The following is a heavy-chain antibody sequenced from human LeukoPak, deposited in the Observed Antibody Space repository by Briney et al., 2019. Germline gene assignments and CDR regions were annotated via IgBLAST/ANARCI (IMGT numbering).Heavy chain of an antibody. Sequence: PGGSLRLSCAASGFTFSDYYMSWIRQAPGKGLEWVSAISGSGGSTYYADSVKGRFTISRDNSKNTLCLQMNSLRAEDTAVYYCAKGLGYNGDWGQGTLVTVSS. CDR1: GFTFSDYY. V-gene: IGHV3-23*01. D-gene: IGHD5-24*01. J-gene: IGHJ4*02. CDR2: ISGSGGST. CDR3: AKGLGYNGD.